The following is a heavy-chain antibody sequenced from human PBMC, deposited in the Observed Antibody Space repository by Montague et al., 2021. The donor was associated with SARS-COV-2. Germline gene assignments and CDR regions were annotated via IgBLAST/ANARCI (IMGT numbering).Heavy chain of an antibody. V-gene: IGHV3-66*02. Sequence: SLRLSGAASGSKVNDNYMNWIRQAPGKGLEWVSVLYSGCSSTYYSDSVKGQFTISRDIYKNMVYLQTNNLRPEDTAVSYCAGGSRVTTDYWGQGTLVTVSS. CDR3: AGGSRVTTDY. J-gene: IGHJ4*02. CDR2: LYSGCSST. D-gene: IGHD4-17*01. CDR1: GSKVNDNY.